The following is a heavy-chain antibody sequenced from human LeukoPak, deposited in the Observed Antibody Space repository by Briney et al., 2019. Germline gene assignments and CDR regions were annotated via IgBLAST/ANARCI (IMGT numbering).Heavy chain of an antibody. CDR2: ISAYNGNT. Sequence: GASVKVSCKASDYTFSSHGYTWVRQAPGQGLEWMGWISAYNGNTDYAQKFQGRVTMTTDTSTSTAYMELRSLRSDDTAVYFCARAYYHDTSSYQGFDFWGQGTLVTVSS. J-gene: IGHJ4*02. CDR3: ARAYYHDTSSYQGFDF. CDR1: DYTFSSHG. V-gene: IGHV1-18*01. D-gene: IGHD3-22*01.